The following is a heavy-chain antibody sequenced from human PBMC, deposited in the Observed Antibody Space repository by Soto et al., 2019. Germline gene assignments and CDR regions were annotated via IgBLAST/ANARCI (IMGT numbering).Heavy chain of an antibody. J-gene: IGHJ3*02. V-gene: IGHV4-59*01. CDR1: GGSISSYY. D-gene: IGHD3-22*01. CDR2: IYYSGST. Sequence: QVQLQESGSGLVKPSETLSLTCTVSGGSISSYYWSWIRQPPGKGLEWIGYIYYSGSTNYNPSLKSRVTISVDTSKNQFSLKLSSVTAADTAVYYCAGGIDCSGYFDAFDIWGQGTMVTVSS. CDR3: AGGIDCSGYFDAFDI.